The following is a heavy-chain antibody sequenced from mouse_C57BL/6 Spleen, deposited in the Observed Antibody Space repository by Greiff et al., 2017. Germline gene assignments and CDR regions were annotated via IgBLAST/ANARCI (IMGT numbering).Heavy chain of an antibody. D-gene: IGHD2-2*01. J-gene: IGHJ4*01. CDR3: ARGYPYYAMDY. CDR2: ISSGSSTI. CDR1: GFTFSDYG. V-gene: IGHV5-17*01. Sequence: DVHLVESGGGLVKPGGSLKLSCAASGFTFSDYGMHWVRQAPEKGLEWVAYISSGSSTIYYADTVKGRFTISRDNAKNTLILQMTSRRSEDTAMYYCARGYPYYAMDYWGQGTSVTVSS.